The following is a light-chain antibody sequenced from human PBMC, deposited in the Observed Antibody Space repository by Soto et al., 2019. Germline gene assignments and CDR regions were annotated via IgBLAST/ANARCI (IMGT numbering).Light chain of an antibody. CDR1: QSVGSSY. V-gene: IGKV3D-20*02. J-gene: IGKJ4*01. CDR2: DAS. CDR3: QQRSNWRVT. Sequence: EIVLTQSPGTLSLSPGERATLSCRASQSVGSSYLAWYQQKPGQAPRLLIYDASNRATGIPARFSGSGSGTDFTLTISSLEPEDIAVYYCQQRSNWRVTFGGGTKVDIK.